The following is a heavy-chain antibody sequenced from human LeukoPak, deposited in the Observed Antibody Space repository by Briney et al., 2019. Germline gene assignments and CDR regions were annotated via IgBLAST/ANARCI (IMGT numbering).Heavy chain of an antibody. Sequence: PVGSLRLSCAASGFTFSSYGMHWVRQAPGKGLEWVAVIWYDGSNKYYADSVKGRFTISRDNSKNTLYLQMNSLRAEDTAVYYCARDRVTGTTGHYFDYWGQGTLVTVSS. D-gene: IGHD1-20*01. J-gene: IGHJ4*02. CDR3: ARDRVTGTTGHYFDY. CDR2: IWYDGSNK. CDR1: GFTFSSYG. V-gene: IGHV3-33*01.